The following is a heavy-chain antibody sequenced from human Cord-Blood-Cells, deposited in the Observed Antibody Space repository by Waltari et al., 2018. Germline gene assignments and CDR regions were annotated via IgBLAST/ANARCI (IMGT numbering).Heavy chain of an antibody. CDR1: GGTFSSYA. CDR3: ARARELLYDGMDV. CDR2: ITPIFGTA. D-gene: IGHD3-10*01. J-gene: IGHJ6*02. V-gene: IGHV1-69*06. Sequence: QVQLVQSGAEVKKPGSSVKVSCKASGGTFSSYAISWVRQAPGQGLEWMGGITPIFGTASYAEKSQGRFTSTADKSTSTAYTELSSLRSEDTAVYYCARARELLYDGMDVWGQGTTVTVSS.